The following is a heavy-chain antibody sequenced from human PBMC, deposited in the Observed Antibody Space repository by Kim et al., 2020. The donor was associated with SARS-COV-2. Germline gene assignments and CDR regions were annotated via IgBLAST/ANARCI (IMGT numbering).Heavy chain of an antibody. V-gene: IGHV3-20*01. CDR2: ISWSGGST. Sequence: GGSLRLSCAASGFIFDVFGMSWVRQVPGKGLEWVSGISWSGGSTGYADSVKGRFTISRDNAKNSLYFRMNGLRDEDTAFYHCARVAGRSNFNDAPPYSF. CDR1: GFIFDVFG. D-gene: IGHD3-10*01. J-gene: IGHJ3*01. CDR3: ARVAGRSNFNDAPPYSF.